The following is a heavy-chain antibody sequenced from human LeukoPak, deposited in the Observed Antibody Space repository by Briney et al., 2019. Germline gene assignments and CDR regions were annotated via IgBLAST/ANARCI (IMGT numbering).Heavy chain of an antibody. Sequence: GGSLRLSCAASGFTFSSYAMGWVRQAPAKGLEWVSTISGSGGSTYFADSVKGRFTISRDNPKNTLYLQMNSLRAEDTAVYYCAKDRYTSSPNWFDPWGRGSLVTVSS. CDR1: GFTFSSYA. V-gene: IGHV3-23*01. D-gene: IGHD6-13*01. CDR2: ISGSGGST. CDR3: AKDRYTSSPNWFDP. J-gene: IGHJ5*02.